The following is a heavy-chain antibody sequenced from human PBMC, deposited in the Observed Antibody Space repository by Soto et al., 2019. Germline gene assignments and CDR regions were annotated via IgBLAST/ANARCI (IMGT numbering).Heavy chain of an antibody. CDR1: GFTFSSYG. V-gene: IGHV3-30*18. CDR2: ISYDGSNK. Sequence: QVPLVESGGGVVQPGRSLRLSCAASGFTFSSYGMHWVRQAPGKGLEWVAVISYDGSNKYYADSVKGRFTISRDNSKFTLYLQMNSLRAEDTAVYYCAKEYYDILTRYCLDYWFHGTLVTVSS. J-gene: IGHJ4*01. D-gene: IGHD3-9*01. CDR3: AKEYYDILTRYCLDY.